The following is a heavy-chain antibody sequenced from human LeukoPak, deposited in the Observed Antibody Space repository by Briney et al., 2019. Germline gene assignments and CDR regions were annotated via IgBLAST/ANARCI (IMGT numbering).Heavy chain of an antibody. J-gene: IGHJ4*02. CDR2: ISGSGDNT. CDR1: GFTFSSYA. V-gene: IGHV3-23*01. CDR3: AKNGGIYYYFDC. Sequence: GGSLRLSCAVSGFTFSSYAMSWVRQAPGKGLEWVSAISGSGDNTYCVDSVKDRFTISRDKSKNTRYLQMNSLGAEDTAVYYCAKNGGIYYYFDCWSQGTLVTVYS. D-gene: IGHD3-16*01.